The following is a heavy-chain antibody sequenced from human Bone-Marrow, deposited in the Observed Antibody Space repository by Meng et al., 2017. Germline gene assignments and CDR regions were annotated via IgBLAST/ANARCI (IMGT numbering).Heavy chain of an antibody. CDR2: IHYSGAT. CDR3: ARGYSGSLYADY. D-gene: IGHD1-26*01. CDR1: GGSIISGGYY. J-gene: IGHJ4*02. Sequence: QLQLQESGPGLVKPSQTLSLTCTVSGGSIISGGYYWSWIRQHPGKGLEWIAYIHYSGATAYNPSLKSRVTISVDTSKNQFSLKLSSVTAADTAVYYCARGYSGSLYADYWGQGTLVTVSS. V-gene: IGHV4-30-4*01.